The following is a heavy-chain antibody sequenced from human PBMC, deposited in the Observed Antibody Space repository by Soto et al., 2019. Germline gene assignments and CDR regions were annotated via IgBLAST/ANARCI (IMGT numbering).Heavy chain of an antibody. J-gene: IGHJ4*02. CDR1: GGSFSGYY. CDR3: ESGVQGVVGFPH. V-gene: IGHV4-34*01. D-gene: IGHD2-21*01. Sequence: QVQLQQWGAGLLKPSETLSLTCAVYGGSFSGYYWSWIRQPPGKGLEWIGEINHGGSTNYNPSLKARVTPAIVTCKDPCSLKRSTVSTAEPAEYYCESGVQGVVGFPHWGQGTLVPVSS. CDR2: INHGGST.